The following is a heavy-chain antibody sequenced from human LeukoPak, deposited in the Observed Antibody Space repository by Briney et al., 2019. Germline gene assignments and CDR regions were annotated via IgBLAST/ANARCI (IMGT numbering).Heavy chain of an antibody. D-gene: IGHD5-24*01. Sequence: GGSLRLSCAAAGFIFSSYGMHWVRQAPGKGPEWVAVIWYDGSNEYYADSVKGRFTISRDNSKNTMYMQMNSLRAEDTAVYFCARDRRRDGYKPDAFDIWGQGTTVTVSS. CDR1: GFIFSSYG. CDR3: ARDRRRDGYKPDAFDI. CDR2: IWYDGSNE. J-gene: IGHJ3*02. V-gene: IGHV3-33*01.